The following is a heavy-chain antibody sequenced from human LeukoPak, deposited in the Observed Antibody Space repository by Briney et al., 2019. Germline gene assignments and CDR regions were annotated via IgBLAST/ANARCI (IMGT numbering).Heavy chain of an antibody. D-gene: IGHD2-15*01. J-gene: IGHJ4*02. V-gene: IGHV3-74*01. Sequence: PGGSLRLSCAASGFTFSTYGMHWVRQAPGKGLVWVSRINSDGSSTSYADSVKGRFTISRDNAKNTLYLQMNSLRAEDTAVYYCARDQYSDSPADYWGQGTLVTVSS. CDR3: ARDQYSDSPADY. CDR1: GFTFSTYG. CDR2: INSDGSST.